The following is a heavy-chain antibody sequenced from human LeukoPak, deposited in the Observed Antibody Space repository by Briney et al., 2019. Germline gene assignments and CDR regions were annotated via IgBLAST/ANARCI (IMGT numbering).Heavy chain of an antibody. V-gene: IGHV3-53*01. Sequence: GGSLRLSCAASGFTVSSNYMSWVRQAPGKGLEWVSVIYSGGSTYYADYVKGRFTISRDNAKNSLYLQMNSLRAEDTAVYYCASYLLGYCSSTTCSAGYWGQGTLVTVSS. CDR1: GFTVSSNY. D-gene: IGHD2-2*01. CDR2: IYSGGST. CDR3: ASYLLGYCSSTTCSAGY. J-gene: IGHJ4*02.